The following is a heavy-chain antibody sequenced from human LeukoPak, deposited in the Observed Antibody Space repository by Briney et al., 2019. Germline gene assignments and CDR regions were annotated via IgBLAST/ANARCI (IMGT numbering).Heavy chain of an antibody. V-gene: IGHV3-9*01. CDR1: GFTFDDYA. J-gene: IGHJ3*02. D-gene: IGHD4-17*01. CDR3: AKDRGGYGDFNDAFDI. Sequence: GGSLRLSCAASGFTFDDYAMHWVRQAPGKGLEWVSGIIWNSGSIGYADSVKGRFTISRDNAKNSLYLQMNSLRAEDTALYYCAKDRGGYGDFNDAFDIWGQGTMVSVSS. CDR2: IIWNSGSI.